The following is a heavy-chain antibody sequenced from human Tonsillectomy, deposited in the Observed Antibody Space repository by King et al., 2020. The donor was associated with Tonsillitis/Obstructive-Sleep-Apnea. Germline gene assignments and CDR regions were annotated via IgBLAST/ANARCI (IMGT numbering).Heavy chain of an antibody. CDR2: IWYDGSNK. CDR3: ARXXXGRRXXX. V-gene: IGHV3-33*01. Sequence: VQLVXXXGGVVQPGXSLXLXCAASGXXFSSYGMXWVRQAPGKGLEWVAVIWYDGSNKYYVDSVKGRFTISRDNSKNMLWLQMNSLRAEDTGVYYCARXXXGRRXXXWXXXTXVTV. J-gene: IGHJ4*01. CDR1: GXXFSSYG.